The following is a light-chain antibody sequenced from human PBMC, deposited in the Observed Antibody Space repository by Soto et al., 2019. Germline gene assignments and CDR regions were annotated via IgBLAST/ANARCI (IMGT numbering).Light chain of an antibody. CDR3: QQYCSSPLFT. V-gene: IGKV3-20*01. CDR1: QSVSSSY. CDR2: GAS. Sequence: EIVLTQSPGTLSLSPGERATLSCRASQSVSSSYLAWYQQKPGQAPRLLIYGASSRATGIPDRFSGSGSGTDFTLTISSLEREDLAVYYCQQYCSSPLFTFCHGTKVDIK. J-gene: IGKJ3*01.